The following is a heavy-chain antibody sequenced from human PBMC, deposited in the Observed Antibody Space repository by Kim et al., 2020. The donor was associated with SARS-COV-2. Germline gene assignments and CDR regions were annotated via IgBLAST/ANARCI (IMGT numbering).Heavy chain of an antibody. V-gene: IGHV3-30*18. Sequence: GGSLRLSCTVSGYALTDSVIHWVRQAPGKGLEWLALISTDGHNRPHADSVKGRFTISRDTSKNTVFLDMNSLRTDDVGVYYCAKEVGTSGSAGYFDPWGRGTPVIVSS. D-gene: IGHD6-19*01. CDR2: ISTDGHNR. CDR1: GYALTDSV. CDR3: AKEVGTSGSAGYFDP. J-gene: IGHJ5*02.